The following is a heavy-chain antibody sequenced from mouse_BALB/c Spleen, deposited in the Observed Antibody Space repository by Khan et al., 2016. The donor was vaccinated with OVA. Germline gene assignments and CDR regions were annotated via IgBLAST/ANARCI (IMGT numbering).Heavy chain of an antibody. CDR3: ARMGIIYYGNYAYYFDY. CDR2: INTNVGST. CDR1: GFTFSSYG. J-gene: IGHJ2*01. V-gene: IGHV5-6-3*01. Sequence: EVELVESGGGLVQPGGSLKLSCAASGFTFSSYGMSWVRQTPDKRLELVATINTNVGSTYYPDSVMGRFTISRDNAKNTLYLQMSGLKSEDTAMYYCARMGIIYYGNYAYYFDYWGQGTTLTVSS. D-gene: IGHD2-1*01.